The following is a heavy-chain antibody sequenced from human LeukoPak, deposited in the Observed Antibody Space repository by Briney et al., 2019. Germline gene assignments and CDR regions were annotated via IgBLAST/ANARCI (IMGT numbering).Heavy chain of an antibody. Sequence: ASVKVSCKASGYTFTGYYMHWVGQAPGQGLEWMGWINPNSGGTNYAQKFQGRVTMTRDTSISTAYMELSRLRSDDTAVYYCARESYDILTGYPPHWFDPWGQGTLVTVSS. CDR1: GYTFTGYY. D-gene: IGHD3-9*01. CDR3: ARESYDILTGYPPHWFDP. CDR2: INPNSGGT. J-gene: IGHJ5*02. V-gene: IGHV1-2*02.